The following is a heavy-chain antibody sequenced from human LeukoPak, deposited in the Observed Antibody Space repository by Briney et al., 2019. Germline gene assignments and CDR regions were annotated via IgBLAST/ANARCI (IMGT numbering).Heavy chain of an antibody. CDR1: GFTFSTYA. V-gene: IGHV3-30-3*01. D-gene: IGHD6-19*01. Sequence: GGSLRLSCAASGFTFSTYAIHWVRQAPGKGLEWVAVISDDGSTKYYADSVKGRFTISRDNSKNMLHLQMNSLRAEDSAVYYCARDLIAVTGTGFWFDPRGQGTLVTVSS. J-gene: IGHJ5*02. CDR2: ISDDGSTK. CDR3: ARDLIAVTGTGFWFDP.